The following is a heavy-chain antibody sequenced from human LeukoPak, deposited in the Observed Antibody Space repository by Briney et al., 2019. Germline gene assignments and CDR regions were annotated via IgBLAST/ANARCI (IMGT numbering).Heavy chain of an antibody. CDR3: AKYVAAGGTNWFDP. CDR1: GFTFSNYA. Sequence: GRSLRLSCAASGFTFSNYAMHWVRQAPGKGLEWVAVIYYGGSITFYTDSVKGRFTISRDNSRSTLYLQMNSLRAEDTAVYYCAKYVAAGGTNWFDPWGQGTLVTVSS. CDR2: IYYGGSIT. D-gene: IGHD6-13*01. J-gene: IGHJ5*02. V-gene: IGHV3-30*18.